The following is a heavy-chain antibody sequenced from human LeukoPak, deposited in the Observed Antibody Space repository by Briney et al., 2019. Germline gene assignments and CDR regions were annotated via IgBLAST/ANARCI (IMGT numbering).Heavy chain of an antibody. CDR3: AREAVGGIEAH. J-gene: IGHJ4*02. V-gene: IGHV1-18*04. CDR2: TSAYNGNT. CDR1: GYTFTSYG. Sequence: SVKXSCKASGYTFTSYGISWVRQAPGQGLEWMGWTSAYNGNTNYAQKLQGRVTMTTDTSTSTAYMELRSLRSDDTAVYYCAREAVGGIEAHWGQGTLVTVSS. D-gene: IGHD6-13*01.